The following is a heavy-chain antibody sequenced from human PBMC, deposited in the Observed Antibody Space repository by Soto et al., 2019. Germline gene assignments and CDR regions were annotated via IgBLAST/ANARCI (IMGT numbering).Heavy chain of an antibody. D-gene: IGHD6-13*01. CDR3: ARVVRGSAANWFDP. Sequence: ASVKVSCKASGYTFTSCAMHWVRQAPGQRLEWMGWINAGNGNTKYSQKFQGRVTITRDTSASTAYMELSSLRSEDTAVYYCARVVRGSAANWFDPWGQGTLVTVSS. V-gene: IGHV1-3*01. J-gene: IGHJ5*02. CDR1: GYTFTSCA. CDR2: INAGNGNT.